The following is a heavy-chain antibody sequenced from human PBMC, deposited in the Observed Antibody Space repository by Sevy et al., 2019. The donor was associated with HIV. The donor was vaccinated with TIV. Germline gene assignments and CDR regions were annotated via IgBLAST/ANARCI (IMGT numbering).Heavy chain of an antibody. J-gene: IGHJ4*02. V-gene: IGHV4-4*07. D-gene: IGHD2-8*01. CDR1: GGSISSYY. Sequence: SETLSLTCTVSGGSISSYYWSWIRQPAGKGLEWIGRIYTSGSTNYNPSLKSRVTMSVDTSKNQFSLKLSSVTAADTAVYDCAREGYCTNGVCYRDYWGQGTLVTVSS. CDR2: IYTSGST. CDR3: AREGYCTNGVCYRDY.